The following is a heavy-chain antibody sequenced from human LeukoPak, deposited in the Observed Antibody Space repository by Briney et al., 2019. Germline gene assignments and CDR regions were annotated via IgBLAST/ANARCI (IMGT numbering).Heavy chain of an antibody. CDR1: GFTLRIYA. CDR2: ISTGSNTL. CDR3: ARGAGSLDS. J-gene: IGHJ4*02. D-gene: IGHD2-15*01. V-gene: IGHV3-48*01. Sequence: GGALRLSCAAPGFTLRIYAMNWVRQAPGMGLEWVSYISTGSNTLYYAQSVKGRFTISRDDAKNSVYLQMDSLRADDTAVYYCARGAGSLDSWGQGTRVTVSS.